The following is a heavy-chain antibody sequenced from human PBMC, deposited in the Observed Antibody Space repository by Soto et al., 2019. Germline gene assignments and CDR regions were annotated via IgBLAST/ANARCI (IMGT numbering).Heavy chain of an antibody. D-gene: IGHD3-22*01. J-gene: IGHJ2*01. CDR1: GGSISSSSYY. V-gene: IGHV4-39*01. CDR3: ARQYYYDSSGDWYFDL. Sequence: WETLSLTCSVSGGSISSSSYYWGWIRQPPGKGLEWIGSIYYSGSTYYNPSLKSRVTISVDTSKNQFSLKLSSVTAADTAVYYCARQYYYDSSGDWYFDLWGRGTLVTVSS. CDR2: IYYSGST.